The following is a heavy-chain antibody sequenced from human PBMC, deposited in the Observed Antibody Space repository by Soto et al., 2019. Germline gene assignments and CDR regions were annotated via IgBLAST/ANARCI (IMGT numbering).Heavy chain of an antibody. Sequence: PSETLSLTCTVSGGSISSCYYYWSWIRQPPGKGLEWLGYIYYSGSSYYNPSLKSRITISVGTSKNQFSLNLSSVTAADTAVYYCARDRERGYSYGYFDYWGQGTLVTVS. CDR2: IYYSGSS. CDR1: GGSISSCYYY. D-gene: IGHD5-18*01. CDR3: ARDRERGYSYGYFDY. J-gene: IGHJ4*02. V-gene: IGHV4-30-4*01.